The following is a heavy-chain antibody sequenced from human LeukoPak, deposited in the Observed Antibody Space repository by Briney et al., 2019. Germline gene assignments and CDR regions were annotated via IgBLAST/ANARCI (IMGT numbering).Heavy chain of an antibody. CDR3: ARDPGQLWSITNWFDP. CDR2: IKQDGSEK. Sequence: GGSLRLSCAASGFTFSSYWMSWVRQAPGKGLEWVANIKQDGSEKYYVDSVKGRFTISRDNAKNSLYLQMNSLRAEDTAVYYCARDPGQLWSITNWFDPWGQGTLVTVSS. D-gene: IGHD5-18*01. J-gene: IGHJ5*02. V-gene: IGHV3-7*01. CDR1: GFTFSSYW.